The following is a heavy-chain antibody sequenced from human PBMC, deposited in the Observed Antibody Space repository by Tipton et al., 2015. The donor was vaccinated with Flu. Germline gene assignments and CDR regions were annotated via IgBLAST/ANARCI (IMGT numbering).Heavy chain of an antibody. CDR1: GYSITSGYY. J-gene: IGHJ6*02. CDR3: ARVMTSVTTYGMDV. Sequence: TLSLTCSVSGYSITSGYYWGWFRQPPGKGLEWIGSISHGGGTYTNPSLKGRVVLSVDASMSKNEFSLTMTSVTASDTAVYYCARVMTSVTTYGMDVWGQGTTVTVSS. V-gene: IGHV4-38-2*02. D-gene: IGHD4-17*01. CDR2: ISHGGGT.